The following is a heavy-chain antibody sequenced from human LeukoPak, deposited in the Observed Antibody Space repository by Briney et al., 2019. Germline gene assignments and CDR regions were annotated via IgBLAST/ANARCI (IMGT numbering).Heavy chain of an antibody. CDR2: INGDGRNI. J-gene: IGHJ4*02. D-gene: IGHD5-12*01. V-gene: IGHV3-74*01. Sequence: PGGSLRLSCAASGFTFSSYSMNWVRQAPGKGLVWVSRINGDGRNINYADSVRGRFTISRDNAKNTLYLQMNTLRVEDTAVYYCARAYSGYDLLFDYWGQGTLVTVSS. CDR3: ARAYSGYDLLFDY. CDR1: GFTFSSYS.